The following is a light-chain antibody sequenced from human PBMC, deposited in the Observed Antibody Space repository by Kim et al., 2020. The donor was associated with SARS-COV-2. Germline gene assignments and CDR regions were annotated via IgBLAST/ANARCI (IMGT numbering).Light chain of an antibody. CDR1: QSVSSSF. CDR2: GAS. V-gene: IGKV3-20*01. CDR3: QQYGSSPLT. J-gene: IGKJ4*01. Sequence: SPGERATLSCRASQSVSSSFVAWYQQTPGQAPRLIIDGASSSATGIPGRFSGRGSGTDFTLTSSRLEPEDSAEYYWQQYGSSPLTFGGGTKVDIK.